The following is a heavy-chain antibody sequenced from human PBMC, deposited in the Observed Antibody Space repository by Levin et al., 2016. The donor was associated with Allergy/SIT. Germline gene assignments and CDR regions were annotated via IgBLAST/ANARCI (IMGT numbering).Heavy chain of an antibody. CDR2: IYYSGST. D-gene: IGHD5-18*01. Sequence: SETLSLTCTASGGSISSYYWSWIRQPPGKGLEWIGYIYYSGSTNYNPSLKSRVTISVDTSKNQFSLKLSSVTAADTAVYYCAGLVDTATAFDYWGQGTLVTVSS. CDR1: GGSISSYY. J-gene: IGHJ4*02. V-gene: IGHV4-59*01. CDR3: AGLVDTATAFDY.